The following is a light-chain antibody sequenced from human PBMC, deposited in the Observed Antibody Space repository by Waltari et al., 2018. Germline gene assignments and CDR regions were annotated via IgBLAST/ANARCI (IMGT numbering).Light chain of an antibody. CDR2: AAS. Sequence: DMLVTQSPPSLSAFVGDRVTITCRAGQSINRYLNWYQQKPGKAPKLLIYAASSLQSGVPARFSGSGSGTDFTLTISSLQPEDFATYYCQQSYSTPLFGQGTKVEIK. CDR1: QSINRY. CDR3: QQSYSTPL. J-gene: IGKJ2*01. V-gene: IGKV1-39*01.